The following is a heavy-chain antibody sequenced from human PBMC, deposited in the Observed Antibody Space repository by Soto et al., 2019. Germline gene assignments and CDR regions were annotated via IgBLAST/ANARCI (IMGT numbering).Heavy chain of an antibody. CDR2: ISYDGSNK. D-gene: IGHD4-17*01. CDR1: GFTFSHYA. CDR3: ATVPDSLSTVRRWSYYFDY. Sequence: QVQLVESGGGVVQPGRSLRLSCAASGFTFSHYAMNCVRQAPGKGLEWVALISYDGSNKYYADCVKGRLTMSRDDSKNTLYLKTNSLRTADTAAYFCATVPDSLSTVRRWSYYFDYWGQGTLVTVSS. V-gene: IGHV3-30*03. J-gene: IGHJ4*02.